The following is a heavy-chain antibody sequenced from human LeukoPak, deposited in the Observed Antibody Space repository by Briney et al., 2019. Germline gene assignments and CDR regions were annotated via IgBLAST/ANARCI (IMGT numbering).Heavy chain of an antibody. CDR2: IYYSART. J-gene: IGHJ4*02. D-gene: IGHD4-17*01. CDR3: ARIDDYGDSGYFDF. V-gene: IGHV4-59*02. Sequence: PSETLSLTCTVSGASVTGYCWSWVRQAPGKGLEYIGYIYYSARTDYNPSLKSRATISLDTSKNQFSLSLTSVTAADTAVYFCARIDDYGDSGYFDFWGQGTLVTVSS. CDR1: GASVTGYC.